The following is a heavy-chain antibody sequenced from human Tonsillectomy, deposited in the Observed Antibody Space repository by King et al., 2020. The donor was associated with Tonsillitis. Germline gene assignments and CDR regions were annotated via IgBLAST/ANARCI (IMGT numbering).Heavy chain of an antibody. J-gene: IGHJ6*03. CDR1: GGTFSSYA. D-gene: IGHD6-6*01. V-gene: IGHV1-69*01. Sequence: QLVQSGAEVKKPGSSVKVSCKASGGTFSSYAISWVRQAPGQGLERMGGIIPIFGTANYAQKFQGRVTITADESTSTAYLELSSLRSEDTAVYYCARVPDFYSSSSTGVYYYYYMDVWGKGTTVTVSS. CDR2: IIPIFGTA. CDR3: ARVPDFYSSSSTGVYYYYYMDV.